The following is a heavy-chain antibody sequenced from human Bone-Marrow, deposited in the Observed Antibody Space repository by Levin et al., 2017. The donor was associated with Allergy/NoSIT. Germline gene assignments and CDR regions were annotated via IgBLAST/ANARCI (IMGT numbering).Heavy chain of an antibody. CDR3: ARRGDGTSWYPD. CDR2: FYPDDSDT. CDR1: GYTFTDYW. D-gene: IGHD5-24*01. Sequence: HGESLKISCQASGYTFTDYWIGWVRQMPGRALEWMGIFYPDDSDTRYSPSFKGQVTFSAEKAITTAYLQWSSLKASDTAIYYCARRGDGTSWYPDWGHGTLVTVSS. J-gene: IGHJ4*01. V-gene: IGHV5-51*01.